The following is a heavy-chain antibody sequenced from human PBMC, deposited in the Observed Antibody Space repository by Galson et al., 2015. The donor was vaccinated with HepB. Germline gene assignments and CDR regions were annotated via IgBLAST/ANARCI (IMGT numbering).Heavy chain of an antibody. D-gene: IGHD6-13*01. V-gene: IGHV5-51*01. Sequence: QSGAEVKKPGESLKISCKGSGYSFTSYWIGWVRQMPGKGLEWMGIIYPGDSDTRYSPSFPGQVTTSADKSISTAYLQWSSLKASDTAMYYCARRAYSSSWFTKPFDYWGQGTLVTVSS. CDR3: ARRAYSSSWFTKPFDY. J-gene: IGHJ4*02. CDR1: GYSFTSYW. CDR2: IYPGDSDT.